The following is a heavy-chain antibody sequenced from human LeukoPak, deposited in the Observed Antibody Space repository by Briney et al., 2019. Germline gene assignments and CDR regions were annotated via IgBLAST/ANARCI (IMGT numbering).Heavy chain of an antibody. D-gene: IGHD3-22*01. V-gene: IGHV1-2*06. Sequence: ASGKVSCKASGYTFTGYYMHWVRQAPGQGLEWMGRINPNSGGTNYAQKFQGRVTMTRDTSISTAYMELSRLRSDDTAVYYCARSVGTMIVVFDYWGQGTLVTVSS. J-gene: IGHJ4*02. CDR1: GYTFTGYY. CDR3: ARSVGTMIVVFDY. CDR2: INPNSGGT.